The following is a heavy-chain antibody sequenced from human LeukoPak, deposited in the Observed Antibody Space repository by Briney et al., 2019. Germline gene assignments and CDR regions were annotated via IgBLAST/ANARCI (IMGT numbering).Heavy chain of an antibody. J-gene: IGHJ5*02. CDR3: ARESPASSSWLNWFDP. CDR1: GGTFSSYA. CDR2: IIPIFGTA. D-gene: IGHD6-13*01. V-gene: IGHV1-69*06. Sequence: SVKVSCKASGGTFSSYAISWVRQAPGQGLEWMGGIIPIFGTANYAQKFQGRVTITADKSTSTAYMELSSPRSEDTAVYYCARESPASSSWLNWFDPWGQGTLVTVSS.